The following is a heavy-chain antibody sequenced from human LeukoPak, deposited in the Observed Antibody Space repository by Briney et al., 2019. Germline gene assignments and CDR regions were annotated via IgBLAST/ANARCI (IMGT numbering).Heavy chain of an antibody. D-gene: IGHD3-22*01. CDR1: GFTFSSYG. J-gene: IGHJ4*02. V-gene: IGHV1-2*02. Sequence: GGSLRLSCAASGFTFSSYGMHWVRQAPGQGLEWMGWIDPNSGDTNYAQKFQGRVTMTRDTSISTAYMELSRLRSDDTAVYYFAKVFSGYSFDYWGQGTLVTVSS. CDR2: IDPNSGDT. CDR3: AKVFSGYSFDY.